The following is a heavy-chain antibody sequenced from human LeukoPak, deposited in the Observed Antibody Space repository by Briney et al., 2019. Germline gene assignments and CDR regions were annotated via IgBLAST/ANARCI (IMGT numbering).Heavy chain of an antibody. V-gene: IGHV1-2*02. CDR3: AKPRGSYGSGSYLLDY. J-gene: IGHJ4*02. CDR2: INPNSGGT. Sequence: ASVKVSCKASGYTFTGYYMHWVRQAPGQGLEWMGWINPNSGGTNYAQKLQGRVTMTRDTSISTAYMELSRLRSDDTAVYYCAKPRGSYGSGSYLLDYWGQGTLVTVSS. CDR1: GYTFTGYY. D-gene: IGHD3-10*01.